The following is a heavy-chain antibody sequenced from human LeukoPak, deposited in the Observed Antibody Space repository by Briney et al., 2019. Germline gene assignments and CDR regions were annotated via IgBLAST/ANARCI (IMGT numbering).Heavy chain of an antibody. CDR3: ARGLAGYYYYGMDV. CDR1: GFTFSSYG. CDR2: IWYDGSNK. V-gene: IGHV3-33*01. J-gene: IGHJ6*02. D-gene: IGHD6-19*01. Sequence: TGGSLRLSCAASGFTFSSYGMHWVRQAPGKGLEWVAVIWYDGSNKYYADSVKGRFTISRDNSKNTLYLQMNSLRAEDTAVYYCARGLAGYYYYGMDVWGQGTTVTVSS.